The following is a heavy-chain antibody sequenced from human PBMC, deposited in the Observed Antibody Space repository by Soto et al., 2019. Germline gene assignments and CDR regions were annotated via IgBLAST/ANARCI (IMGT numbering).Heavy chain of an antibody. J-gene: IGHJ6*02. CDR3: AKDLGLLEWLRKSYYYYGMDV. D-gene: IGHD3-3*01. CDR2: ISYDGSNK. Sequence: GGSLRLSCAASGFTFSSYGMHWVRQAPGKGLEWVAVISYDGSNKYYADSVKGRVTISRDNSKNTLYLQMNSLRAEDTAVYYCAKDLGLLEWLRKSYYYYGMDVWGQGTTVTVSS. CDR1: GFTFSSYG. V-gene: IGHV3-30*18.